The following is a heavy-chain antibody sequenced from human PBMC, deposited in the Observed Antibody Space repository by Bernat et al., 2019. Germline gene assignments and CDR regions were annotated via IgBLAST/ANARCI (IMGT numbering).Heavy chain of an antibody. CDR2: ISSSGSTI. J-gene: IGHJ3*02. CDR1: GFTFSDYY. CDR3: ARGRHPVRPVKRRHDAFDI. Sequence: QVQLVESGGGLVKPGGSLRLSCAASGFTFSDYYMSWIRQAPGKGLEWVSYISSSGSTIYYADSVKGRFTISRDKAKNSLYLQMNSLRAEDTAVYYCARGRHPVRPVKRRHDAFDIWGQGTMVTVSS. V-gene: IGHV3-11*01. D-gene: IGHD4-17*01.